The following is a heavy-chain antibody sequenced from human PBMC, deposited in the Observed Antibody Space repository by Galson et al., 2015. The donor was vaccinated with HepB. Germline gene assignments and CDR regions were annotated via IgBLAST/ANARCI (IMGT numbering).Heavy chain of an antibody. CDR1: GFTFNIYS. CDR2: ISSSSSYI. D-gene: IGHD6-13*01. CDR3: ARDNDDGAAALEYFQH. Sequence: SLRLSCAASGFTFNIYSMNWVRQAPGKGLEWVSFISSSSSYIYYADSVKGRFTISRDNAKNSLYLQTNSPRAEDTAVYYCARDNDDGAAALEYFQHWGQGTLVTVSS. V-gene: IGHV3-21*01. J-gene: IGHJ1*01.